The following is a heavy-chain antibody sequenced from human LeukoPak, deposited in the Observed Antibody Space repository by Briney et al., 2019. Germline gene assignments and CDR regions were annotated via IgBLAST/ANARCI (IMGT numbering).Heavy chain of an antibody. CDR2: INPNSGGT. CDR1: GYTFTGYY. V-gene: IGHV1-2*02. Sequence: ASVKVSFKASGYTFTGYYMHWVRQAPGQGLEWMGWINPNSGGTNYAQKFQGRVTMTRDTSISTDYMELSRLRSDDTAVYYCARGRMVRGVIIFLFDYWGQGTLVTVSS. D-gene: IGHD3-10*01. CDR3: ARGRMVRGVIIFLFDY. J-gene: IGHJ4*02.